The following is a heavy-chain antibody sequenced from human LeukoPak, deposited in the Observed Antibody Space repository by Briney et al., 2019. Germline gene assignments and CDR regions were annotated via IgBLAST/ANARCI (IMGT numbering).Heavy chain of an antibody. D-gene: IGHD5-18*01. Sequence: ASVKVSCKVSGYTLTELSMHWVRQAPGKGLEWMGGFDPEDGETIYAQKFQGRVTMTEDISTDTAYMELSSLRSEDTAVYYCATDRGYSYGSNWFDPWGQGTLVTVSS. CDR3: ATDRGYSYGSNWFDP. V-gene: IGHV1-24*01. CDR1: GYTLTELS. J-gene: IGHJ5*02. CDR2: FDPEDGET.